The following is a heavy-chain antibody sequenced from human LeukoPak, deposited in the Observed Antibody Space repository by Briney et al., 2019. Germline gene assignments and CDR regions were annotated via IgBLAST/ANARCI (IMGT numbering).Heavy chain of an antibody. J-gene: IGHJ4*02. V-gene: IGHV3-11*01. D-gene: IGHD3-10*01. CDR1: GFTFSDYY. CDR2: ISSSGSTI. Sequence: GGSLRLSCAASGFTFSDYYMSWIRQAPGKGLEWVSYISSSGSTIYYADSVKGRFTISRDNAKNSLYLQMNSLKTEDTGVYFCSREETMVRGVPSPIDYWGQGALVTVSS. CDR3: SREETMVRGVPSPIDY.